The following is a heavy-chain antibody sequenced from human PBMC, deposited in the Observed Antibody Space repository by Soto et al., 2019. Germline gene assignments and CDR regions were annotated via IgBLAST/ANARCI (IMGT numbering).Heavy chain of an antibody. CDR1: GFTFSSYA. CDR2: ISGSGGST. CDR3: AKDRHYYYGSGDY. D-gene: IGHD3-10*01. J-gene: IGHJ4*02. V-gene: IGHV3-23*01. Sequence: EVQLLESGGGLVQPGGSLRLSCAASGFTFSSYAMSWVRQAPGKGLEWVSAISGSGGSTYYADSVKGRFTISRDNSKNTLYLQMSSLRAEDTAVYYCAKDRHYYYGSGDYWGQGTLVTVSS.